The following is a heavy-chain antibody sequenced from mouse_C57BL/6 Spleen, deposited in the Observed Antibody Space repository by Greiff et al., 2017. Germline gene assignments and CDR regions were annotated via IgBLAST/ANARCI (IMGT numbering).Heavy chain of an antibody. V-gene: IGHV1-22*01. J-gene: IGHJ3*01. CDR1: GYTFTDYN. CDR3: ARGDYYGSSPFAD. D-gene: IGHD1-1*01. Sequence: VQLKQSGPELVKPGASVKMSCKASGYTFTDYNMHWVKQSHGKSLEWIGYINPNNGGTSYNQKFKGKATLTVNKSSSTAYMELRSLTSGDSAVYYCARGDYYGSSPFADWGQGTLVTVSA. CDR2: INPNNGGT.